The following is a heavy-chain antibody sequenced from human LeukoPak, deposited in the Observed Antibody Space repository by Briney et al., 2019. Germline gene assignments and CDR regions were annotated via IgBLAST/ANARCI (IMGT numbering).Heavy chain of an antibody. V-gene: IGHV1-69*13. CDR1: GGTFSSYA. Sequence: ASVKVSCKASGGTFSSYAISWVRQAPGQGLEWMGGIIPIFGTANYAQKFRGRVTITADESTSTAYMELSSLRSEDTAVYYCAGAGVSGSSWYWFDPWGQGTLVTVSS. CDR2: IIPIFGTA. D-gene: IGHD6-13*01. J-gene: IGHJ5*02. CDR3: AGAGVSGSSWYWFDP.